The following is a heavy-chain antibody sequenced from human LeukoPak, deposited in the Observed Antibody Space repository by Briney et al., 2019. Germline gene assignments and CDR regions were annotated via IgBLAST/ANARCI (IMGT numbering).Heavy chain of an antibody. CDR1: GYTYTSYG. V-gene: IGHV1-18*01. CDR3: ARDTGATVVTPMYY. CDR2: ISAYNGNT. D-gene: IGHD4-23*01. Sequence: GASVKVSCKASGYTYTSYGTSWVRQAPGQGLEWMGWISAYNGNTNYAQKLQGRVTMTTDTSTSTAYMELRSLRSDDTAVYYCARDTGATVVTPMYYWGQGTLVTVSS. J-gene: IGHJ4*02.